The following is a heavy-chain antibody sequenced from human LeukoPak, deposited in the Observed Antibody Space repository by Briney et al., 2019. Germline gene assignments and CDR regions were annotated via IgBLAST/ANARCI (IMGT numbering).Heavy chain of an antibody. D-gene: IGHD6-25*01. CDR1: GYTFTGYS. Sequence: ASVKVSCKASGYTFTGYSMHWVRQAPGQGLEWMGWINPNSGGTNYAQKFQGRVTMTSDESISTAYMERSRVGSEETAVYYCARGWRRLPQGYYMDVGGKGTTVIVPS. CDR2: INPNSGGT. CDR3: ARGWRRLPQGYYMDV. J-gene: IGHJ6*03. V-gene: IGHV1-2*02.